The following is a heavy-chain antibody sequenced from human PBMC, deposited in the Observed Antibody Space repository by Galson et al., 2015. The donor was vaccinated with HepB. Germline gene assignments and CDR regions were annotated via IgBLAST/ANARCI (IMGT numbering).Heavy chain of an antibody. CDR3: AKAFTIFVSAFDI. J-gene: IGHJ3*02. D-gene: IGHD3-3*01. CDR1: GFRFISHG. V-gene: IGHV3-33*03. Sequence: SLRLSCAASGFRFISHGMHWVRQDPGKGLEWVAVTVYGGAEEHYADSVKGRFTISRDNAKNSLYLHMNSLRPEDTALYYCAKAFTIFVSAFDIWGQGTMVTVSS. CDR2: TVYGGAEE.